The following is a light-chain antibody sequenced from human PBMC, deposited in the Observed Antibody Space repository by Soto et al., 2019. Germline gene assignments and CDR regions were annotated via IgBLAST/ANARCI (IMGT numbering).Light chain of an antibody. CDR1: SSDVGSYNL. J-gene: IGLJ3*02. Sequence: QSVLTQPASVSGSPGQSITISCTGTSSDVGSYNLVSWYQQHPGKAPKLMIYEDNKRPSGVSNRFSGSKSGNTASLTISGLQAEDEADYYCSSYASSSTRVFGGGTKVTV. CDR3: SSYASSSTRV. V-gene: IGLV2-23*01. CDR2: EDN.